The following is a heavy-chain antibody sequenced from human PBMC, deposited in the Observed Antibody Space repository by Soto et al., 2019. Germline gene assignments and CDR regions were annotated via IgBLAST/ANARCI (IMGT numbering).Heavy chain of an antibody. D-gene: IGHD3-22*01. CDR2: ISAYNGNT. Sequence: ASVKVSCKASGYTFTSYGISWVRQAPGQGLEWMGWISAYNGNTNYAQKLQGRVTMTTDTSTSTAYMELRSLRSDDTAVYYCARGGSYYDSSGYVIFDSWGQGTLVTVSS. CDR3: ARGGSYYDSSGYVIFDS. J-gene: IGHJ4*02. CDR1: GYTFTSYG. V-gene: IGHV1-18*01.